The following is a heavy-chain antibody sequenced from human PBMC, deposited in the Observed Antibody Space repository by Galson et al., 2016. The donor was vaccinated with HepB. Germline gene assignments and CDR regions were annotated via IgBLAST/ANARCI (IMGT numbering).Heavy chain of an antibody. V-gene: IGHV3-30-3*01. CDR1: GFMFSSYA. CDR3: VRAALVAATYWVDP. Sequence: SLRLSCAASGFMFSSYAMLWVRQPPGKGLEWVAVISEDGDGKHYPGSVRGRFTISRDNYHNTLYLEMNSLRADDTALYYCVRAALVAATYWVDPWGQGTLVTVSS. D-gene: IGHD2-15*01. J-gene: IGHJ5*02. CDR2: ISEDGDGK.